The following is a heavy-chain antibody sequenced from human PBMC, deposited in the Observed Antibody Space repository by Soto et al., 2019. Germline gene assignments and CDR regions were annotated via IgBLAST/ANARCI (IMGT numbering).Heavy chain of an antibody. Sequence: WTWLRQPPGKGLEYIGYIYVSGGTNYNPSLKSRVTISIDTSKNQFSLKLSSVTAADTAVYYCARDLNYYYFDNWGQGILVTVSS. J-gene: IGHJ4*02. V-gene: IGHV4-59*01. D-gene: IGHD3-10*01. CDR3: ARDLNYYYFDN. CDR2: IYVSGGT.